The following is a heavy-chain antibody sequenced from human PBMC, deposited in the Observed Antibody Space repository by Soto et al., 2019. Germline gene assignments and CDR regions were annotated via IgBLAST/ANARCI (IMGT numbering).Heavy chain of an antibody. J-gene: IGHJ4*02. CDR3: AHSLIPNWGSRGAFDY. CDR2: IYWDDDK. Sequence: QITLKESGPTLVKPTQTLTLTCTFSGFSLSTSGVGVGWIRQPPGKALEWLALIYWDDDKRYSPSLKSRLTITKXTXKHXVVLTITNMDPVDTATYYCAHSLIPNWGSRGAFDYWGQGTLVTVSS. V-gene: IGHV2-5*02. CDR1: GFSLSTSGVG. D-gene: IGHD7-27*01.